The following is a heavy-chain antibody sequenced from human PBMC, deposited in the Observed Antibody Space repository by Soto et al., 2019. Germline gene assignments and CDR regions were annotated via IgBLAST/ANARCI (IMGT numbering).Heavy chain of an antibody. CDR3: ARFTYDSSGCRWSAH. D-gene: IGHD3-22*01. CDR1: GGSISSYY. J-gene: IGHJ5*02. Sequence: SETLSLTCTVSGGSISSYYWSWIRQPAGKGLEWIGRIYTSGSTNYNPSLKSRVTMSVDTSKNQFSLKLSSVTAADTAVYDCARFTYDSSGCRWSAHWGQGPLVTVTS. CDR2: IYTSGST. V-gene: IGHV4-4*07.